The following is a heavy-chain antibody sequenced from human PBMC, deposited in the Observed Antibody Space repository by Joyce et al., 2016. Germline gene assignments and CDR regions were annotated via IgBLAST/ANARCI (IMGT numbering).Heavy chain of an antibody. D-gene: IGHD2-15*01. CDR3: ARDDAVGRVAGILY. CDR2: ISAYNGNT. V-gene: IGHV1-18*04. CDR1: GYPFTSYG. J-gene: IGHJ4*02. Sequence: QVHLVQSATEVKKPGASVKVSCKTSGYPFTSYGVSWVRQAPGQGLEWMGLISAYNGNTNFAQKFQGRVTLTTDTSTNTAYMEVRSLTSDDTAVYYCARDDAVGRVAGILYWGQGTLVTVSS.